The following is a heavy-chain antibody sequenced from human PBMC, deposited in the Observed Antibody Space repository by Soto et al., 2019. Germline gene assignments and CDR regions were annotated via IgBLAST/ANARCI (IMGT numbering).Heavy chain of an antibody. Sequence: GGSLRLSCAASGFTFSSYWMSWVRQAPGKGLEWVANIKQDGSEKYYVDSVKGRFTISRDNAKNSLYLQMNSLRAEDTAVYYCARDAPSGYYMYWFDPWGQGTLVTVSS. D-gene: IGHD3-3*01. CDR2: IKQDGSEK. CDR3: ARDAPSGYYMYWFDP. J-gene: IGHJ5*02. CDR1: GFTFSSYW. V-gene: IGHV3-7*01.